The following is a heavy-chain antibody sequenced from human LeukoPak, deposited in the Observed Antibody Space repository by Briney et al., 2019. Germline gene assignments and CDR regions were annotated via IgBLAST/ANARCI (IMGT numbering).Heavy chain of an antibody. Sequence: SETLSLTCTVSGGSISSSSYSWGWIRQPPGKGLEWIGSIYYSGSTYYNPSLKSRVTISVDTSKNQFSLKLSFVTAADTAVYYCARQQYYYDNSGSWFYYYGMDVWGPGTTVTVSS. J-gene: IGHJ6*02. CDR2: IYYSGST. CDR1: GGSISSSSYS. V-gene: IGHV4-39*01. D-gene: IGHD3-22*01. CDR3: ARQQYYYDNSGSWFYYYGMDV.